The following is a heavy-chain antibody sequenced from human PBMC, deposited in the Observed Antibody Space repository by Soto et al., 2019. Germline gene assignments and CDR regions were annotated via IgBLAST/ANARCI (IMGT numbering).Heavy chain of an antibody. Sequence: GGSLRLSCAASGFTFSSYAMSWVRQAPGKGLEWVSAISGSGGSTYYADSVKGRFTISRDNSKNTLYLQMNSLRAEDTAVYYCAKWGGGGYSYGYSHRPYYYGMDVWGQGTTVTVSS. CDR3: AKWGGGGYSYGYSHRPYYYGMDV. CDR1: GFTFSSYA. D-gene: IGHD5-18*01. CDR2: ISGSGGST. J-gene: IGHJ6*02. V-gene: IGHV3-23*01.